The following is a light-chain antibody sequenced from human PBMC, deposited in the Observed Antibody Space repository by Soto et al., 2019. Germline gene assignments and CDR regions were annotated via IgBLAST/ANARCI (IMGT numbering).Light chain of an antibody. CDR3: QQRSNWPPS. CDR1: QSVSSY. Sequence: EIVLTQSPATLSLSPGGRATLSCRASQSVSSYLAWYQQKPGQAPRLLIYDASNRATGIPARLSGSGSGTDFTLTISSLEPEDFAVYYCQQRSNWPPSFGGGTKV. CDR2: DAS. J-gene: IGKJ4*01. V-gene: IGKV3-11*01.